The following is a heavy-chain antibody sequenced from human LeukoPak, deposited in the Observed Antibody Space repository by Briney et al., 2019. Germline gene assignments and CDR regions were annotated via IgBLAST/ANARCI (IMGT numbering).Heavy chain of an antibody. D-gene: IGHD3-10*01. V-gene: IGHV4-38-2*02. J-gene: IGHJ5*02. Sequence: SETLSLTCTVSGYSISSGYYWGWIRQPPGKGLEWIGSIYHSGSTYYNPSLKSRVTMSVDTSKNQFSLKLSSVTAADTAVYYCARDTMVRGVISFSWFDPWGQGTLVTVSS. CDR3: ARDTMVRGVISFSWFDP. CDR1: GYSISSGYY. CDR2: IYHSGST.